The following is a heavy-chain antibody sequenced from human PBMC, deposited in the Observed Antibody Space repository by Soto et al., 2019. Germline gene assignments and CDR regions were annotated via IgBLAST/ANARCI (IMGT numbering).Heavy chain of an antibody. V-gene: IGHV4-59*08. CDR1: GGSISSYY. J-gene: IGHJ6*02. CDR3: ARLNGYCIRGSCHGHYAMDV. D-gene: IGHD2-15*01. Sequence: SETLSLTCTVSGGSISSYYWSWIRQPPGKGLKYIVYIYYSGSANYNPSLKSLVTISDDSSTYQFFLTLTSVTAADTAVYYCARLNGYCIRGSCHGHYAMDVWGQGTTVTVSS. CDR2: IYYSGSA.